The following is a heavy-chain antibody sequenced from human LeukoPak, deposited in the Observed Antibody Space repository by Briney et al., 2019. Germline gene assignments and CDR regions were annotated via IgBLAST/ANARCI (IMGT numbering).Heavy chain of an antibody. V-gene: IGHV3-9*01. CDR2: ISWNSGSI. Sequence: PGGSLRLSCAASGFTFDDYAMHWVRQAPGKGLEWVSGISWNSGSIGYADSVKGRFTISRDDAKNSLYLQMNGLRAEDTAVYYCAIQKADLITMVRGIIAFWGQGTLVTVSS. CDR1: GFTFDDYA. J-gene: IGHJ1*01. CDR3: AIQKADLITMVRGIIAF. D-gene: IGHD3-10*01.